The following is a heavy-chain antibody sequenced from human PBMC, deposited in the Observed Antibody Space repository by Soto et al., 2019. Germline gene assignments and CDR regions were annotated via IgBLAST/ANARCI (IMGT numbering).Heavy chain of an antibody. Sequence: EVQLVESGGGLVQPGGSLRLSCAASGFTFSSYSMNWVRQAPGKGLEWVSYISSSSSTIYYADSVKGRFTISRDNGKNSLYLQMNSLRDEDTAVYYCARVAGSGWYGRYYYYGMDVWGQGTTVTVSS. J-gene: IGHJ6*02. V-gene: IGHV3-48*02. CDR3: ARVAGSGWYGRYYYYGMDV. D-gene: IGHD6-19*01. CDR1: GFTFSSYS. CDR2: ISSSSSTI.